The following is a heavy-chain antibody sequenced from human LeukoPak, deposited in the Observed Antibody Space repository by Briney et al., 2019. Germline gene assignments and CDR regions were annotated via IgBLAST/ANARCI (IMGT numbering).Heavy chain of an antibody. J-gene: IGHJ6*03. CDR1: GYIFSEIS. V-gene: IGHV1-24*01. CDR3: ARDPDYYYYYMDV. Sequence: ASVKVSCKVSGYIFSEISVHWVRQAPGKGLEWMGRFDPENDETIYAQKFQGRVIMTGDTSTDTAYMELRSLRPEDTAVYYCARDPDYYYYYMDVWGKGTTVTVSS. CDR2: FDPENDET.